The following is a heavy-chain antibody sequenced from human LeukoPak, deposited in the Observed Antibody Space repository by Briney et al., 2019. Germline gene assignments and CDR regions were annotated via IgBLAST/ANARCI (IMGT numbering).Heavy chain of an antibody. CDR2: ISGSGGST. CDR1: GFTFSSYA. Sequence: GGSLRLSCAASGFTFSSYAMSWVRQAPGKGLEWVSAISGSGGSTYYADSVKGRFTISRDNSKNTLYLQMNSLRAEDTAVYYCAKAIFGVVIRSGDAFDIWGQGTMVTVSS. J-gene: IGHJ3*02. D-gene: IGHD3-3*01. CDR3: AKAIFGVVIRSGDAFDI. V-gene: IGHV3-23*01.